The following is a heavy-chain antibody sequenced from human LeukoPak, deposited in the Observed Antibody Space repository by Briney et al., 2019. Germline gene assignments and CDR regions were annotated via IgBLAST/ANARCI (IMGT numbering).Heavy chain of an antibody. Sequence: GGSLRLSCVFSGFTFSSYAMSWVRQAPGKGLEWVSSLSGSGGSTYYADSVKGRFTISRDNSKNTLYLQMDSLRVEDTAVYYCAKDPHTGYSFAYWGQGTLVTVSS. D-gene: IGHD5-18*01. CDR3: AKDPHTGYSFAY. CDR1: GFTFSSYA. CDR2: LSGSGGST. V-gene: IGHV3-23*01. J-gene: IGHJ4*02.